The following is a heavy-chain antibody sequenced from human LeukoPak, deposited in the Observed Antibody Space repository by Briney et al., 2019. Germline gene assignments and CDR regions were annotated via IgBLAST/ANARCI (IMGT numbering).Heavy chain of an antibody. CDR1: GYTFTSYA. D-gene: IGHD4-17*01. J-gene: IGHJ4*02. Sequence: ASVKISCKTSGYTFTSYAMNWVRQAPGQGLEWMGWINTNTGNPTYARGFTGRSVFSLDTSVSTAYLQISSLKAEDTAVYYCARSNDGDYLGVGFDYWGQGTLVTVSS. CDR3: ARSNDGDYLGVGFDY. CDR2: INTNTGNP. V-gene: IGHV7-4-1*02.